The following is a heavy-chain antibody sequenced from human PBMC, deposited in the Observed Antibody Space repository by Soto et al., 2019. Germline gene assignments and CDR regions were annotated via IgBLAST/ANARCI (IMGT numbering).Heavy chain of an antibody. CDR2: INTNGVNT. CDR1: GFTFSGSS. V-gene: IGHV3-64*01. D-gene: IGHD6-19*01. J-gene: IGHJ4*02. Sequence: EVQLVESGGGLVQPGGSLRLSCAASGFTFSGSSMFWVRQAPGKGLEYVSAINTNGVNTLYAKSVKGRVTISRDNSKNTMYLRMGSLRAEDMAVYYCARGRVEDSSGWATYFDYWGQGTLVTVSS. CDR3: ARGRVEDSSGWATYFDY.